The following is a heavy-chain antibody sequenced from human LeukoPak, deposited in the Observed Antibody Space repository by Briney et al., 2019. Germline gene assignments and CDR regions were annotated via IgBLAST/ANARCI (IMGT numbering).Heavy chain of an antibody. V-gene: IGHV3-21*05. CDR1: GFTFSSFG. D-gene: IGHD6-13*01. Sequence: PGRSLRLSCAASGFTFSSFGMHWVRQAPGKGLEWVSDISSTSIYTNYADSVKGRFTISRDNAKNSLYLQMNSLRAEDTAVYYCAREDGYSSSWYSDYWGQGTLVTVSS. J-gene: IGHJ4*02. CDR2: ISSTSIYT. CDR3: AREDGYSSSWYSDY.